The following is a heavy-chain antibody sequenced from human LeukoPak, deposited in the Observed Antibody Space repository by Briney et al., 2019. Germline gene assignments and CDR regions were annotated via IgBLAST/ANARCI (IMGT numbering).Heavy chain of an antibody. CDR1: GFTFSSYC. CDR3: ARDRWSGEPPPPHFES. V-gene: IGHV3-48*01. CDR2: ISGNSSTI. J-gene: IGHJ4*02. Sequence: GGSLRLSCAASGFTFSSYCMTWVRQAPGKGLEWVSYISGNSSTIYYADSVKGRFTISRDTAKNSLYLQMNSLRVEDTAFYYCARDRWSGEPPPPHFESGAQEPLVPVPS. D-gene: IGHD3-16*01.